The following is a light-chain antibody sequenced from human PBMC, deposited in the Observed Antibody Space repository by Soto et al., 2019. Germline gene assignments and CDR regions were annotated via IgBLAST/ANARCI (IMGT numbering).Light chain of an antibody. CDR1: QSIRST. CDR2: GAS. CDR3: QQYNNWPLT. Sequence: DIVMTQSPATLSVSPGERATLSCRASQSIRSTLAWYQQKPGQAPRLLIYGASTRATGIPVRFSGSGSGTEFTLTTSSLQSEDFALYYCQQYNNWPLTSGGGTKVDIK. V-gene: IGKV3-15*01. J-gene: IGKJ4*01.